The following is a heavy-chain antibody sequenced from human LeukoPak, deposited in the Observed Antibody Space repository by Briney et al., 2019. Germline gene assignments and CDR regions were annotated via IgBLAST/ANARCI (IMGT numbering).Heavy chain of an antibody. J-gene: IGHJ3*02. CDR1: GFTFSSYG. Sequence: PGGSLRLSCAASGFTFSSYGMHWVRQAPGKGLEWVAFIRYDGSNKYYADSVKGRFTISRDNSKNTLYLQMNSLRAEDMALYYCAKARGIPRAFDIWGQGTMVTVSS. D-gene: IGHD6-13*01. CDR3: AKARGIPRAFDI. CDR2: IRYDGSNK. V-gene: IGHV3-30*02.